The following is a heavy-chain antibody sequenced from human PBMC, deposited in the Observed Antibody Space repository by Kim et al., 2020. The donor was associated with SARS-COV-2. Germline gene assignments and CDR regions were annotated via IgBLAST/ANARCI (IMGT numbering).Heavy chain of an antibody. CDR3: ARDRVGATTGYFDY. J-gene: IGHJ4*02. D-gene: IGHD1-26*01. CDR2: ISSSSSYI. V-gene: IGHV3-21*01. CDR1: GFTFSSYS. Sequence: GGSLRLSCAASGFTFSSYSMNWVRQAPGKGLEWVSSISSSSSYIYYADSVKGRFTISRDNAKNSLYLQMNSLRAEDTAVYYCARDRVGATTGYFDYWGQGTLVTVSS.